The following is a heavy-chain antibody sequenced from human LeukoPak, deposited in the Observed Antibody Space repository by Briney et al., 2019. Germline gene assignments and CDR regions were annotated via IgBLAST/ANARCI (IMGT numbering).Heavy chain of an antibody. CDR2: ISHDGGVE. D-gene: IGHD3-22*01. CDR1: GFTIGNHG. J-gene: IGHJ4*02. Sequence: GTSLRLSCAVSGFTIGNHGMHWVRQAAGKGLEWVAMISHDGGVEYYRDSVKGRFIISRDNSNNILYLQMSSLRLEDTAVYYCARSYYDSSGYLDYWGQGTLVTVSS. V-gene: IGHV3-30*03. CDR3: ARSYYDSSGYLDY.